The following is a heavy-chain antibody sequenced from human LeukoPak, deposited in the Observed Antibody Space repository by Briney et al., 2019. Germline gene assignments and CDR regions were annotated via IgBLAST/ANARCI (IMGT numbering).Heavy chain of an antibody. J-gene: IGHJ6*03. Sequence: GGSLRLSCAASGFTFSSYSMHWVRQAPGKGLEWVAFIRYDGSNKYYADSVKGRFTISRDNSKNTLYLQMNSLRAEDTAVYYCAKDHYYGSGSYMDLYYYYYMDVWGKGTTVTISS. CDR3: AKDHYYGSGSYMDLYYYYYMDV. CDR1: GFTFSSYS. CDR2: IRYDGSNK. D-gene: IGHD3-10*01. V-gene: IGHV3-30*02.